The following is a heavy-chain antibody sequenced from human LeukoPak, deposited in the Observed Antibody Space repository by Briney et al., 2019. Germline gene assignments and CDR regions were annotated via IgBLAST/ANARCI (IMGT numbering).Heavy chain of an antibody. D-gene: IGHD3-10*01. V-gene: IGHV4-59*11. J-gene: IGHJ4*02. CDR1: GGSISPLY. Sequence: SETLSLTCTVSGGSISPLYWGWIRQPPGKGLEFIGYIYYSGTTNYNPSLRSRVTLSVDTSKNQFSLKLSSVTAADTDVYYCARGGVAAKYYFDYWGPGTLVTVSS. CDR3: ARGGVAAKYYFDY. CDR2: IYYSGTT.